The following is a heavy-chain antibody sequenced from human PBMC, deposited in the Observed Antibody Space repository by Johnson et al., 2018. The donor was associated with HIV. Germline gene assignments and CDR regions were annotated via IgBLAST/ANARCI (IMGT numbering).Heavy chain of an antibody. CDR3: TQTGFRGEDAFDI. J-gene: IGHJ3*02. CDR2: ISYDGSNK. V-gene: IGHV3-30*03. D-gene: IGHD3-10*01. CDR1: GFTFSDYY. Sequence: QVQLVESGGGLVKPGGSLRLSCAASGFTFSDYYMSWIRQAPGKGLEWVAVISYDGSNKYYADSVKGRFTISRDNSKNTLYLQMNSLKTEDTAVYYCTQTGFRGEDAFDIWGQGTIVTVSS.